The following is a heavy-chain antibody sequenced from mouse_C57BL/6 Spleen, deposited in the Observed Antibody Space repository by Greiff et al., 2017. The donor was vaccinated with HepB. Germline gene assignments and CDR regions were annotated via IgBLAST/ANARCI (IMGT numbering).Heavy chain of an antibody. CDR2: INPSTGGT. J-gene: IGHJ3*01. Sequence: EVMLVESGPELVKPGASVKISCKASGYSFTGYYMNWVKQSPEKSLEWIGEINPSTGGTTYNQKFKAKATLTVDKSSSTAYMQLKSLTSEDSAVYYCARFPIYYDYDAFAYWGQGTLVTVSA. CDR1: GYSFTGYY. D-gene: IGHD2-4*01. V-gene: IGHV1-42*01. CDR3: ARFPIYYDYDAFAY.